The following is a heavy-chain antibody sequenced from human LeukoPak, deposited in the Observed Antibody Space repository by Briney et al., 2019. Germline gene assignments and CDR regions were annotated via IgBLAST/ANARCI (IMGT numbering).Heavy chain of an antibody. V-gene: IGHV3-23*01. D-gene: IGHD4-23*01. CDR3: AKGLVITGYYFNY. Sequence: GGSLRLSCAASGFTFSSYAMSWVRQAPGKGLEWDSVISGSGGSTYYADSVKGRFTISRDNSKNTLYLQMNSLRAEDTAVYYCAKGLVITGYYFNYWGQGTLVTVSS. CDR1: GFTFSSYA. CDR2: ISGSGGST. J-gene: IGHJ4*02.